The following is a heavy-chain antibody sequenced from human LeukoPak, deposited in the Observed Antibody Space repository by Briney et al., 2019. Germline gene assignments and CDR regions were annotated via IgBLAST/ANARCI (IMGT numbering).Heavy chain of an antibody. J-gene: IGHJ4*02. Sequence: GGSLRLSCAASGFTFSSYSMNWVRQAPGKGLEWVSSISSSSSYIYYADSVKGRFTISRDNAKNSLYLQMNSLRAEDTAVYYCARERGDYYDSSGYFYYFDYRGQGTLVTVSS. CDR2: ISSSSSYI. CDR3: ARERGDYYDSSGYFYYFDY. D-gene: IGHD3-22*01. CDR1: GFTFSSYS. V-gene: IGHV3-21*01.